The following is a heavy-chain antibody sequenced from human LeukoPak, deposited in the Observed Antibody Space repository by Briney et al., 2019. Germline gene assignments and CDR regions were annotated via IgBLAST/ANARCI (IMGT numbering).Heavy chain of an antibody. CDR1: GFTFSSYW. J-gene: IGHJ4*02. Sequence: GGSLRLSCAASGFTFSSYWMHWVRQAPGKGLVWVSRINSDGSSTSYADSVKGRSTISRDNAKNTLYLQMNSLRAEDTAVYYCANAKSIAAHGDYWGQGTLVTVSS. D-gene: IGHD6-6*01. V-gene: IGHV3-74*01. CDR2: INSDGSST. CDR3: ANAKSIAAHGDY.